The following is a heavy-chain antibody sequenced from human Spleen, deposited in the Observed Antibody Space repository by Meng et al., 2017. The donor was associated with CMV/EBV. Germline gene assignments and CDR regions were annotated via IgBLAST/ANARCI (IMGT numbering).Heavy chain of an antibody. CDR3: AREGGFYSSGWYDY. D-gene: IGHD6-19*01. CDR2: IYSGGST. Sequence: VVCGGYLGEPGGSLRLSCAASGFTVSSNYMSWVRQAPGKGLEWVSVIYSGGSTYYADSVKGRFTISRDNSKNTLYLQMNSLRAEDTAVYYCAREGGFYSSGWYDYWGQGTLVTVSS. CDR1: GFTVSSNY. V-gene: IGHV3-66*01. J-gene: IGHJ4*02.